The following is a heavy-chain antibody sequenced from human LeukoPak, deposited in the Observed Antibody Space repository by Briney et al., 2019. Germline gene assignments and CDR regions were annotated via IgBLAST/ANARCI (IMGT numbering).Heavy chain of an antibody. CDR3: AKATYYYGSGSYYNPDY. D-gene: IGHD3-10*01. CDR1: GFTFSTYA. Sequence: GGSLRLSCAASGFTFSTYALHWVRQAPGKGLEWVAVVSKDGSEKYNGDSVKGRFTISRDNSKNTPYLQMNSLRAEDTAVYYCAKATYYYGSGSYYNPDYWGQGTLVTVSS. J-gene: IGHJ4*02. CDR2: VSKDGSEK. V-gene: IGHV3-30*04.